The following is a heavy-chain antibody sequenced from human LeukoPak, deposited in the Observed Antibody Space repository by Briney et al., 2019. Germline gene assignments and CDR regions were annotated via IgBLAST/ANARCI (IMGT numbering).Heavy chain of an antibody. D-gene: IGHD1-20*01. V-gene: IGHV4-39*01. CDR2: IYYSGST. J-gene: IGHJ4*02. CDR1: GGSISSTSHY. Sequence: PSETLSLTCTVSGGSISSTSHYWDWIRQPPGKGLEWIGSIYYSGSTYYNPSLKSRVTISVDTSKNQFSLKLRSVTAADTAVYYCAKGISGITYFDYWGQGALVTVSS. CDR3: AKGISGITYFDY.